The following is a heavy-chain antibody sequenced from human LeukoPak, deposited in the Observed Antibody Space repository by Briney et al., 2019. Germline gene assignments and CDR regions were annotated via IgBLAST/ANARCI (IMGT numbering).Heavy chain of an antibody. D-gene: IGHD2-15*01. Sequence: ASVKVPCKASGYTFTSYFMHWVRQAPGQGLEWMGTINPSDGTTSYAQKFQGRVTMTSDMSTTTVYMELSSLRSEDSAVYYCARDRERIWRRTYFDYWGQGTLVTVSS. CDR2: INPSDGTT. J-gene: IGHJ4*02. CDR3: ARDRERIWRRTYFDY. CDR1: GYTFTSYF. V-gene: IGHV1-46*01.